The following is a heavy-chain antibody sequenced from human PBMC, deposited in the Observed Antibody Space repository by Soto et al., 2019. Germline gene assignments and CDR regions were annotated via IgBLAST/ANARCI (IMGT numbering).Heavy chain of an antibody. CDR3: ARDSYNWNYLALYYYYYYGMDV. CDR2: IWYDGSNK. V-gene: IGHV3-33*01. J-gene: IGHJ6*02. D-gene: IGHD1-7*01. Sequence: LRLSCAASGFTFSSYGMHWVRQAPGKGLEWVAVIWYDGSNKYYADSVKGRFTISRDNSKNTLYLQMNSLRAEDTAVYYCARDSYNWNYLALYYYYYYGMDVWGQGTTVTVSS. CDR1: GFTFSSYG.